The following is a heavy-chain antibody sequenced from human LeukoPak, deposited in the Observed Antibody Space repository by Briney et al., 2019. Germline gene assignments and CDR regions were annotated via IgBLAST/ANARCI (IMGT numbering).Heavy chain of an antibody. V-gene: IGHV4-4*07. CDR2: MYTNGES. D-gene: IGHD3-16*01. CDR3: ARGYYGGAVDS. Sequence: SETLSLTCTVSGGSINSPYWSWIRQPAGKGLEWIGRMYTNGESDYNPSLKSRVTMSVDTSKKQFSLKLNSMTAADTAVYYCARGYYGGAVDSWGQGILVIVSS. CDR1: GGSINSPY. J-gene: IGHJ4*02.